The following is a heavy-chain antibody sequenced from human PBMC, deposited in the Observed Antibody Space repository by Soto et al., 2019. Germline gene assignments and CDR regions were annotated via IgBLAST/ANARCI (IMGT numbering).Heavy chain of an antibody. CDR2: ISAHNGNT. V-gene: IGHV1-18*01. J-gene: IGHJ3*01. CDR3: ARDESPSSDWEDAFDV. Sequence: QVQLVQSGAEVKKPGASVNVSCKASGYTFTTYGISWVRQAPGQGLEWLGWISAHNGNTNYAQKLQGRVTMTTDTSRRTAGMGGGGLRSDDTAGDYWARDESPSSDWEDAFDVWGQGAM. D-gene: IGHD6-19*01. CDR1: GYTFTTYG.